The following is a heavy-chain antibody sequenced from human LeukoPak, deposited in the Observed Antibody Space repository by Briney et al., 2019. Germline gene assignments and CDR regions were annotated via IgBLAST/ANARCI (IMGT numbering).Heavy chain of an antibody. D-gene: IGHD5-12*01. Sequence: GGSLRLSCAASGFTFSTYWMSWVRQAPGKGLEWVANIKEDGSAKYSVDSVKGRFTISRDNAKNTLYLQMNSLRAEDTAVYYCARDSPGYGAYDLGWGQGTLVTVPS. CDR2: IKEDGSAK. J-gene: IGHJ4*02. CDR3: ARDSPGYGAYDLG. V-gene: IGHV3-7*04. CDR1: GFTFSTYW.